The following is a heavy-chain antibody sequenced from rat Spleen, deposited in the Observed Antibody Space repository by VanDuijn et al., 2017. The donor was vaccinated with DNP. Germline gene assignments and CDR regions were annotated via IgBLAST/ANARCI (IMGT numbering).Heavy chain of an antibody. CDR1: GFPFSNYY. Sequence: EVQLVESGGGLVQPGGSLKLSCIASGFPFSNYYMAWVRQAPTKGLEWVAYITNSGGGTYYRNSVKGRFTISRDNAKSTLYLQMDSLRSEDTATYFCTRDSGDWYFDFWGPGTMVTVSS. D-gene: IGHD1-1*01. J-gene: IGHJ1*01. CDR2: ITNSGGGT. CDR3: TRDSGDWYFDF. V-gene: IGHV5-27*01.